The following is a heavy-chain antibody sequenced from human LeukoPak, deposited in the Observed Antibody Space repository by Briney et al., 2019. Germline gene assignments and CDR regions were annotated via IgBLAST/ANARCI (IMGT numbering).Heavy chain of an antibody. Sequence: SETLSLTCTVSGGSISSSSYYWGLIRQPPGKRLEWIGSIYYSGNTYYNPSLNSRLTISIDTSKNQFSLKLSSVTAADTAVYYCAKRITIFGVVITAHFDYQGQGTLVTFSS. CDR2: IYYSGNT. D-gene: IGHD3-3*01. CDR1: GGSISSSSYY. J-gene: IGHJ4*02. V-gene: IGHV4-39*01. CDR3: AKRITIFGVVITAHFDY.